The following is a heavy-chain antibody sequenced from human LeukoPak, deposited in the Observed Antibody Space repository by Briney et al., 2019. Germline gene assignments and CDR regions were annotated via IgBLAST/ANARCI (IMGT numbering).Heavy chain of an antibody. CDR2: IYPGDSDT. CDR3: ARRSYYYDSSGYYRTSYFDY. V-gene: IGHV5-51*01. Sequence: PGESLKISCKGSGYSFTSYWIGWVRQMPGKGLEWMGIIYPGDSDTRYSPSFQGQVTISADKSISAAYLQWSSLKASDTAMYYCARRSYYYDSSGYYRTSYFDYWGQGTLVTVSS. CDR1: GYSFTSYW. D-gene: IGHD3-22*01. J-gene: IGHJ4*02.